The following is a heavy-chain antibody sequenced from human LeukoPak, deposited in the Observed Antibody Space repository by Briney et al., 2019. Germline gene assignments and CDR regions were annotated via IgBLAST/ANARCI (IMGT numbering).Heavy chain of an antibody. V-gene: IGHV1-69*01. CDR2: IIPIFGTA. D-gene: IGHD3-22*01. CDR3: ARMQFYYDSSGYYYVSPFDY. Sequence: SVKVSFKASGGTFSSYAISWVRQAPGQGLEWMGGIIPIFGTANYAQKFQGRVTITADESTSTAYMELSSLRSEDTAVYYCARMQFYYDSSGYYYVSPFDYWGQGTLVTVSS. J-gene: IGHJ4*02. CDR1: GGTFSSYA.